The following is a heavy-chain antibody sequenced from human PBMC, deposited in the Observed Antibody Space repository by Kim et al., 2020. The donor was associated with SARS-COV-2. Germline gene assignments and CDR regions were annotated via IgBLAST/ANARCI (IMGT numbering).Heavy chain of an antibody. CDR1: GGSFSDSSSY. D-gene: IGHD5-18*01. CDR3: ATGGYNYGYYYYGMDV. V-gene: IGHV4-61*09. J-gene: IGHJ6*02. Sequence: SETLSLTCSVSGGSFSDSSSYWSWIRQPAGKGLEWIGHIYASGSTNYNPSLKSRVTISVDTSKKQFSLKLSSVTAADTAVYYCATGGYNYGYYYYGMDVWGQGTTVTVSS. CDR2: IYASGST.